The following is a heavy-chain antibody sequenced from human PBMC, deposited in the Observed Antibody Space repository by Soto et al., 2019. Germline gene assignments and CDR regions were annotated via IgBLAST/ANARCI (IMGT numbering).Heavy chain of an antibody. CDR1: GGTFNNSA. V-gene: IGHV1-69*06. J-gene: IGHJ4*02. D-gene: IGHD3-9*01. CDR2: IIPIFGTA. Sequence: QVQLVQSGAEVKKPGSSVKVSCEASGGTFNNSAVSWVRQAPGQGLEWLGGIIPIFGTATYAEKFQGRVTITADKSTSTADMELSSLRSEDTAVYFCASVGGNVVTGYYLYRFDYWGQGTLVTVSS. CDR3: ASVGGNVVTGYYLYRFDY.